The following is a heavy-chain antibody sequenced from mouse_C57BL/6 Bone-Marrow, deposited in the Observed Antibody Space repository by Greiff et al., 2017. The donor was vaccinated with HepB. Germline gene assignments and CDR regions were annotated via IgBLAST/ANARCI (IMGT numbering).Heavy chain of an antibody. J-gene: IGHJ1*03. CDR3: ARDGYYGYFDV. CDR2: IMSGSSTI. CDR1: GFTFSDYG. Sequence: EVKLMESGGGLVKPGGSLKLSCAASGFTFSDYGMHWVRQAPEKGLEWVAYIMSGSSTIYYADTVKGRFTISRDNAKNTLFMQMTILRSEDTAMYYCARDGYYGYFDVWGTGTTVTVSS. D-gene: IGHD2-3*01. V-gene: IGHV5-17*01.